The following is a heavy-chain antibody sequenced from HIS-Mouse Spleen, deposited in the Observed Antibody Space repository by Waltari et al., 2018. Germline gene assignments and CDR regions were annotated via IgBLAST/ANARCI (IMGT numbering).Heavy chain of an antibody. D-gene: IGHD6-6*01. Sequence: QVQLVQSGAEVKKPVASVKVSCKASGYTFTGYYMHWVRQAPGQGLEWMEWINPNSGGTNYAQKFQGRVTMTRDTSISTAYMELSRLRSDDTAVYYCARVYSSSWRGFDYWGQGTLVTVSS. CDR2: INPNSGGT. CDR3: ARVYSSSWRGFDY. V-gene: IGHV1-2*02. J-gene: IGHJ4*02. CDR1: GYTFTGYY.